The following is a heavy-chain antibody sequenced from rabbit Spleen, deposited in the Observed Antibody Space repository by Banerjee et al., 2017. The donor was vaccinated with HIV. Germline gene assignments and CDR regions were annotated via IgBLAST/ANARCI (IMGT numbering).Heavy chain of an antibody. CDR2: MYTATGTT. V-gene: IGHV1S45*01. D-gene: IGHD3-1*01. Sequence: QEQLEESGGGLVKPEGSLTLTCKASGFSFDSNHYMCWVRQAPGKGLEWIGCMYTATGTTWYATWVDGRLSISKASSTTVTLQMTSLTVADTAAFFCARWGPGNGVVTNAFSLWGPGTLVTVS. CDR1: GFSFDSNHY. CDR3: ARWGPGNGVVTNAFSL. J-gene: IGHJ4*01.